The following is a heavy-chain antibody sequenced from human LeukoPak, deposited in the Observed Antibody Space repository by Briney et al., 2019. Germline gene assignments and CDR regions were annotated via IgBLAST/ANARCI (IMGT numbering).Heavy chain of an antibody. J-gene: IGHJ4*02. Sequence: GASLLLSFDASGXSFSSYWMHWVRQGPGKGLVWVSRINDGGSMTRYADFAEGRFTISRDNAKNRLYLQISSLRAEDTALYYCTRGGFYYDSSGYFPHFFDSWGQGTLVTVSS. CDR3: TRGGFYYDSSGYFPHFFDS. V-gene: IGHV3-74*01. D-gene: IGHD3-22*01. CDR2: INDGGSMT. CDR1: GXSFSSYW.